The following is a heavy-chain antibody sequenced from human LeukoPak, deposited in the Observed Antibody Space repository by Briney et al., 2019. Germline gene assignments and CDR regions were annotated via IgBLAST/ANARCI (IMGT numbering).Heavy chain of an antibody. J-gene: IGHJ6*02. Sequence: PGGSLRLSCAASGFTFSSYAMSWVRQAPGKGLEWVPAISGSGGSTYYADSVKGRFTISRDNSKNTLYLQMNSLRAEDTAVYYCAKRTSDSSSWYNYYYYGMDVWGQGTTVTVSS. CDR2: ISGSGGST. V-gene: IGHV3-23*01. CDR1: GFTFSSYA. CDR3: AKRTSDSSSWYNYYYYGMDV. D-gene: IGHD6-13*01.